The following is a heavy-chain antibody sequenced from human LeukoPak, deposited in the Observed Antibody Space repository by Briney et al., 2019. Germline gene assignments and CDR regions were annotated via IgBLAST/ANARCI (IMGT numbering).Heavy chain of an antibody. J-gene: IGHJ4*02. CDR3: EGSGWYGVYYLDY. CDR2: ISYDGSNK. D-gene: IGHD6-19*01. Sequence: PGGSLRLSCAASGFTFSSYAMHWVRQAPGKGLEWVAVISYDGSNKYYADSVKGRFTISRDNSKNTLYLQMNSLRAEDTAVYYCEGSGWYGVYYLDYWRQGTLVTVSS. V-gene: IGHV3-30*14. CDR1: GFTFSSYA.